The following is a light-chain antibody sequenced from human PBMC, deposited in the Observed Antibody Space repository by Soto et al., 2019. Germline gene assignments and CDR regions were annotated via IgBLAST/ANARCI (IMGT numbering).Light chain of an antibody. CDR2: AAS. CDR1: QSISSY. CDR3: QQSYTTPRT. J-gene: IGKJ1*01. Sequence: DIQMTQSPSSLSASVGDRVTTTCRASQSISSYLNWYQQKPGKAPKLLIYAASSLQSGVPSRLSGSGSGTDFTLTISSLQPEDFATYYCQQSYTTPRTFGQGTKVDIK. V-gene: IGKV1-39*01.